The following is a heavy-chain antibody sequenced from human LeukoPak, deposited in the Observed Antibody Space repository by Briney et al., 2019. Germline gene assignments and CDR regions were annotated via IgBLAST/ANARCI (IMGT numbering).Heavy chain of an antibody. Sequence: GASVKVSCKASGYTFTSYGISWVRQAPGQGLEWMGWSSGYNGNTNCAQKFQGRVSMTTDTSTSTAYMELRRLRSDDTAVYYCVRVGGLIGDVVAPFDYWGQGTLVTVSS. CDR1: GYTFTSYG. J-gene: IGHJ4*02. CDR2: SSGYNGNT. CDR3: VRVGGLIGDVVAPFDY. V-gene: IGHV1-18*01. D-gene: IGHD2-21*01.